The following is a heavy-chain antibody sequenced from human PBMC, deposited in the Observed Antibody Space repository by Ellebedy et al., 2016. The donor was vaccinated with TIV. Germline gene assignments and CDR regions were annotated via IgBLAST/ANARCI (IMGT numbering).Heavy chain of an antibody. CDR1: GGSFSGYY. V-gene: IGHV4-34*01. J-gene: IGHJ4*01. CDR3: ARSATVTTASYEY. CDR2: INHSGST. Sequence: MPGGSLRLSCAVYGGSFSGYYCTWLRQPAGKGREWIGEINHSGSTTYNPSLKSRVTISVDTSRNRFSLKLSSVTAANTAVYYCARSATVTTASYEYWGNGTRVTVSS. D-gene: IGHD4-17*01.